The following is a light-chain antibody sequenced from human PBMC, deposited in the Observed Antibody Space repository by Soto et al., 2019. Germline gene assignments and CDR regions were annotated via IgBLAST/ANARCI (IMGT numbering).Light chain of an antibody. Sequence: QSVLTQPPSASGTPGQKITISCSGSRSNIGSDTVNWYQQLPGTAPKLLIYTNNQRPSGVPDRFSGSKSGNTASLTISGLQAEDEADYYCSSYTSSSTYVFGTGTKVTVL. J-gene: IGLJ1*01. CDR2: TNN. CDR3: SSYTSSSTYV. CDR1: RSNIGSDT. V-gene: IGLV1-44*01.